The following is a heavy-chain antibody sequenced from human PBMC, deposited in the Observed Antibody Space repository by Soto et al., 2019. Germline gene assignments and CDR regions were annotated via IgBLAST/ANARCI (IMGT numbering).Heavy chain of an antibody. CDR2: IIPIFGTA. D-gene: IGHD3-22*01. CDR1: GGTFSSYA. J-gene: IGHJ2*01. CDR3: ARGYYDSSGYHQFRYWYFDL. V-gene: IGHV1-69*01. Sequence: QVQLVQSGAEVKRPGSSVKVSCKASGGTFSSYAISWVRQAPGQGLEWMGGIIPIFGTANYAQKFQGRVTITADESTSTAYMELSSLRSEDTAVYYCARGYYDSSGYHQFRYWYFDLWGRGTLVTVSS.